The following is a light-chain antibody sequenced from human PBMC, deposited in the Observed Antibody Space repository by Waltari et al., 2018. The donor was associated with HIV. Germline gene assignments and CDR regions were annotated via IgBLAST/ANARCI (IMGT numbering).Light chain of an antibody. CDR3: QVWDTGTEEVI. J-gene: IGLJ2*01. CDR1: KLGEKY. CDR2: QDV. Sequence: SYGLTQPPSLSVSAGQTASISCSGSKLGEKYVSWLQQKPGQSPLLLIYQDVKRPSGIPERFSGSNSGNTAALTIGGTQAMDEADYYCQVWDTGTEEVIFGGGTKLTVL. V-gene: IGLV3-1*01.